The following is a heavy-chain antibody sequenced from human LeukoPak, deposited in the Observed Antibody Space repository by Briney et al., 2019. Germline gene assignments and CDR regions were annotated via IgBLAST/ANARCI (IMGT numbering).Heavy chain of an antibody. D-gene: IGHD2-15*01. CDR1: GFTFSSYS. CDR3: AREGIVGAFDI. V-gene: IGHV3-48*01. CDR2: ISSSSSTI. Sequence: GGSLRLSCAASGFTFSSYSMNWVRQAPGKGLEWVSYISSSSSTIYYADSVKGRFTISRDNAKNSLYLQMNSLRAEDTAVYYCAREGIVGAFDIWGQGTMVTVSS. J-gene: IGHJ3*02.